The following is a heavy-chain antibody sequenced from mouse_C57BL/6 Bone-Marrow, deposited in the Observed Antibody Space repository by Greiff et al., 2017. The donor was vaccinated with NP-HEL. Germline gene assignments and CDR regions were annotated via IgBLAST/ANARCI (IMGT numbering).Heavy chain of an antibody. CDR3: TRHDYVFDY. J-gene: IGHJ2*01. CDR1: GFNIKDDY. Sequence: VQLKESGAELVRPGASVKLSCTASGFNIKDDYMHWVKQRPEQGLEWIGWIDPENGDTEYASKFQGKATITADTSSNTAYLQLSSLTSEDTAVYYCTRHDYVFDYWGQGTTLTVSS. V-gene: IGHV14-4*01. D-gene: IGHD2-4*01. CDR2: IDPENGDT.